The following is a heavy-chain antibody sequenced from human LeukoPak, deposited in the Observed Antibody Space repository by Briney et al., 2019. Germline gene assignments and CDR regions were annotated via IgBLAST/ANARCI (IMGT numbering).Heavy chain of an antibody. J-gene: IGHJ4*02. D-gene: IGHD6-19*01. V-gene: IGHV4-4*02. Sequence: SGTLSLTCAVSGGSISSSNWWSWVRQPPGKGLEWIGEIYHSGSTNYNPSLKSRVTISVDKSKNQFSLKLSSATAADTAVYYCARSSGWYLYYFDYWGQGTLVTVSS. CDR2: IYHSGST. CDR1: GGSISSSNW. CDR3: ARSSGWYLYYFDY.